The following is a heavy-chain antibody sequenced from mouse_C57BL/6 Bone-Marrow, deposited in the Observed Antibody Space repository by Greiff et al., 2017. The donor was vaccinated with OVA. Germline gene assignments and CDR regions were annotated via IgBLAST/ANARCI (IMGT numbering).Heavy chain of an antibody. D-gene: IGHD2-3*01. Sequence: EVQLVESGAELVRPGASVKLSCTASGFNIKDDYMHWVKQRPEQGLEWIGWIDPENGDTEYASKFQGKATITADTSSNTAYLQLSSLTSEDTAVYYCTTYDGYTWFAYWGQGTLVTVSA. CDR3: TTYDGYTWFAY. J-gene: IGHJ3*01. V-gene: IGHV14-4*01. CDR1: GFNIKDDY. CDR2: IDPENGDT.